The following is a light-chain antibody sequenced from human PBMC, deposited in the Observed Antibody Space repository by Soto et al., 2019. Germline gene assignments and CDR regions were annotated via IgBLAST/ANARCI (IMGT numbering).Light chain of an antibody. V-gene: IGLV1-44*01. CDR3: AAWDDSLNGSYV. CDR2: SNN. J-gene: IGLJ1*01. Sequence: QSVLTQSPSAPGTPGQRVTISCSGSSSNIGSKTVAWYQQLPGAAPKLLIFSNNQRPSGVPDRFSGSKSGTAASLAISGLQSEDEAEYYCAAWDDSLNGSYVFGSGTKV. CDR1: SSNIGSKT.